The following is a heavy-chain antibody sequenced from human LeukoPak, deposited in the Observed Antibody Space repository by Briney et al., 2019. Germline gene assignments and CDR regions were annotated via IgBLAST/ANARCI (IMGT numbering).Heavy chain of an antibody. J-gene: IGHJ4*02. D-gene: IGHD5-12*01. CDR3: ARVEFNGGYSHLY. Sequence: ASVKVSCKVSGYTLTELSMHWVRQAPGKGLEWMGGFDPEDGETIYAQKFQGRVTMTRSTSMTTAYMELSSLRSEDTAIYYCARVEFNGGYSHLYWGQGTLLTVSS. CDR2: FDPEDGET. CDR1: GYTLTELS. V-gene: IGHV1-24*01.